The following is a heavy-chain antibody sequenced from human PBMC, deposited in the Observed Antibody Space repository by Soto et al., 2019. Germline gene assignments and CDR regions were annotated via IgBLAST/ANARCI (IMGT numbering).Heavy chain of an antibody. CDR1: GVTFKDYG. CDR3: AKDYYGSGRHYYGMDV. Sequence: PGGSLRLSCGAPGVTFKDYGMHWVRQAPGKGLEWVAVISYDGKQTYYADSVKGRFTISRDNSKNTLYLQMNSLRAEDTAVYYCAKDYYGSGRHYYGMDVWGQGTTVTVSS. J-gene: IGHJ6*02. D-gene: IGHD3-10*01. V-gene: IGHV3-30*18. CDR2: ISYDGKQT.